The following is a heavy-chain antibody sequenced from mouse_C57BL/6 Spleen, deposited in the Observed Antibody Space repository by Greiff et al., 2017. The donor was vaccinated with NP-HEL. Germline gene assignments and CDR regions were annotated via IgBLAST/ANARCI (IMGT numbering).Heavy chain of an antibody. CDR1: GYTFTSYW. D-gene: IGHD1-1*01. V-gene: IGHV1-61*01. J-gene: IGHJ4*01. CDR2: IYPSDSET. CDR3: ATPTYYGSSQYYAMHS. Sequence: QVQLQQTGAELVRPGSSVKLSCKASGYTFTSYWMDWVKQRPGQGLEWIGNIYPSDSETHYNQKFKDKATLTVDKSSSTAYMQLSSLTSEDSAVYYCATPTYYGSSQYYAMHSWSQGTSVTVSS.